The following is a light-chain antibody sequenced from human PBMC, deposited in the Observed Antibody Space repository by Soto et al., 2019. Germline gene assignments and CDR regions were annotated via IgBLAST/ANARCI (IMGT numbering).Light chain of an antibody. CDR3: QQSYSTPLT. CDR1: QSIRTY. CDR2: AAF. J-gene: IGKJ4*01. Sequence: DIQMTQSPSSLSASVGDRVTITCRASQSIRTYLNWYQQKPGKAPKLLIYAAFSLQSGVPSRFSGSRSGTDFTLTISSLQPEDCATYYCQQSYSTPLTFGGGTKVEIK. V-gene: IGKV1-39*01.